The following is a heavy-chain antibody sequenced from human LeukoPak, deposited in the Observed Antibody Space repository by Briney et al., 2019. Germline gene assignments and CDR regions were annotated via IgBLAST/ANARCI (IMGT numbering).Heavy chain of an antibody. CDR1: GFPLSSYA. Sequence: PGGSLRLSCAAFGFPLSSYAMSWVRQAPGKGLEWVSATSSSDAGTYHADSVRGRFTISRDNSKNTLYLQMNSLRAEDTAVYYCARDPSRGSRSVDLHWDQGTLITVSS. D-gene: IGHD2-15*01. V-gene: IGHV3-23*01. CDR3: ARDPSRGSRSVDLH. CDR2: TSSSDAGT. J-gene: IGHJ1*01.